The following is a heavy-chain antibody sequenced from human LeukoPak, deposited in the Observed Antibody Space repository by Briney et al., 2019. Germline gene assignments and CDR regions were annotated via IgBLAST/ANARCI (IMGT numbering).Heavy chain of an antibody. J-gene: IGHJ5*02. CDR1: GFTFSDYY. CDR3: ARAGQNNWFDP. CDR2: LSGSGEII. V-gene: IGHV3-11*01. Sequence: AGGSLSLSCAASGFTFSDYYMSWVRQAPGKGLEWVSFLSGSGEIIYYADSVKGRFTISRDNAKNSLYLQMNSLRAEDTAVYHCARAGQNNWFDPWGQGTLVTVSS.